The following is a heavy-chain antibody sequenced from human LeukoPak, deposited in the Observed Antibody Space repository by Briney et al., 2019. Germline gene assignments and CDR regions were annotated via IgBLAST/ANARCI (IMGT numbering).Heavy chain of an antibody. CDR1: GFTFSSYA. J-gene: IGHJ4*02. CDR2: ISGSGGST. D-gene: IGHD5-12*01. Sequence: GGSLRLSCAASGFTFSSYAMSWVRQAPGKGLEWVSAISGSGGSTYYADSVKGRFTISRDNSKNTLYLQMNSLRAEDTAVYYCAKDPSRRVATISMRLDYWGQGTLVTVSS. CDR3: AKDPSRRVATISMRLDY. V-gene: IGHV3-23*01.